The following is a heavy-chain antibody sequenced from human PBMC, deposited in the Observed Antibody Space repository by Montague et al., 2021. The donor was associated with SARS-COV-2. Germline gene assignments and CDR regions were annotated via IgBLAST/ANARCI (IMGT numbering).Heavy chain of an antibody. V-gene: IGHV3-21*01. CDR1: GFTFSSYS. CDR3: ASELHPNFYYGMDV. D-gene: IGHD4-11*01. CDR2: ITSSGSYI. Sequence: SLRLSCAASGFTFSSYSMNWVRQAPGKGLEWVSSITSSGSYIYYADSXKGRFTISRDNAKNTLYLQMNSLRAEDTAVYYCASELHPNFYYGMDVWGQGTTVTVSS. J-gene: IGHJ6*02.